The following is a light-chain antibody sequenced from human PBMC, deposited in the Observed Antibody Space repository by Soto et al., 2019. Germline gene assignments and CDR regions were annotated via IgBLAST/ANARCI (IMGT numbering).Light chain of an antibody. CDR2: GAS. Sequence: NVLTQSPGTLSLSPGERATLSCRASQTVYNGFLAWYQQKPGQAPRLLIYGASSRATGIPDRFSGSGSGTDFTLTISSLEPEDFAVYYCQQRSNWPITFGQGTRLEI. CDR1: QTVYNGF. V-gene: IGKV3D-20*02. CDR3: QQRSNWPIT. J-gene: IGKJ5*01.